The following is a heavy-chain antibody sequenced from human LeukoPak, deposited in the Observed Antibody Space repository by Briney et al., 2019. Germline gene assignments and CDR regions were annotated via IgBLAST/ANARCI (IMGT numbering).Heavy chain of an antibody. CDR3: AKTPVRRFPLYFDY. CDR1: GFTFDDYA. V-gene: IGHV3-9*01. CDR2: ISWNSGSI. Sequence: GRSLRLSCAASGFTFDDYAMHWVRQAPGKGLEWVSGISWNSGSIGYADSVKGRFTISRDNSKNMLYLQMNSLRAEDTAVYYCAKTPVRRFPLYFDYWGQGTLVTVSS. D-gene: IGHD3-3*01. J-gene: IGHJ4*02.